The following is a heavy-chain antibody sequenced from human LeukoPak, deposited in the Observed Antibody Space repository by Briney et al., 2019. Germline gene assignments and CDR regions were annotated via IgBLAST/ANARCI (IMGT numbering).Heavy chain of an antibody. J-gene: IGHJ4*02. CDR2: FYPGDSDT. D-gene: IGHD2-21*02. CDR1: GYSFTNYG. V-gene: IGHV5-51*01. Sequence: GESLQISCQDSGYSFTNYGIVWVRQMPGKGLEWMGIFYPGDSDTRYSPSFQGQVIISADKSISTAYLQWSSLKASDTAVYYCARHSVSHCGGDCPIDYWGQGILVTVSS. CDR3: ARHSVSHCGGDCPIDY.